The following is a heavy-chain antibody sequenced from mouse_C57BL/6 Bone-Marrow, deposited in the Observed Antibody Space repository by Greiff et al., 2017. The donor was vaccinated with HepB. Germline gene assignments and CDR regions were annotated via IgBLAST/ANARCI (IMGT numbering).Heavy chain of an antibody. V-gene: IGHV1-50*01. J-gene: IGHJ1*03. Sequence: QVQLQQPGAELVKPGASVKLSCKASGYTFTSYWMQWVKQRPGQGLEWIGEIDPSDSYTNYNQKFKGKATLTVDTSASTACMQLSSLTSEDSAVYYCARNVGSSGGYFDVWGTGTTVTVSS. CDR2: IDPSDSYT. CDR1: GYTFTSYW. CDR3: ARNVGSSGGYFDV. D-gene: IGHD1-1*01.